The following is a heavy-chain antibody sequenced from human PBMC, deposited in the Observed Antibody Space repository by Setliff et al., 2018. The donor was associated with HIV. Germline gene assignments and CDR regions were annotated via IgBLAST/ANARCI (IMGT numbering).Heavy chain of an antibody. CDR1: GYEFYGWW. CDR2: IYPDDSYT. V-gene: IGHV5-51*01. CDR3: ARRGSGMDV. D-gene: IGHD3-10*01. Sequence: GESLKISCKTSGYEFYGWWIGWVRQKPGKGLEWMGIIYPDDSYTNYSPSFQGHVTISADKSISTAYLQWSSLKASDTAMYYCARRGSGMDVWGQGTTVTVSS. J-gene: IGHJ6*02.